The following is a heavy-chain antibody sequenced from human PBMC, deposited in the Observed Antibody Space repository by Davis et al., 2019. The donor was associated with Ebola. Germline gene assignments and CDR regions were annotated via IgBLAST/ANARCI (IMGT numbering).Heavy chain of an antibody. V-gene: IGHV4-4*02. Sequence: SETLSLTCAVSGGSISSSNWWSWVRQPPGKGLEWIGEIYHSGSTNYNPSLKSRVTISVDTSKNQFSLKLSSVTAADTAVYYCARSNQWLVRGFDYWGQGTLVSVSS. CDR3: ARSNQWLVRGFDY. J-gene: IGHJ4*02. CDR1: GGSISSSNW. CDR2: IYHSGST. D-gene: IGHD6-19*01.